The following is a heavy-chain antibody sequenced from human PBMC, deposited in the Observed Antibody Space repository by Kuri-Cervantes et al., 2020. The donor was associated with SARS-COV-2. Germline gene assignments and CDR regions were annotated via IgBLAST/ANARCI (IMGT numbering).Heavy chain of an antibody. D-gene: IGHD6-13*01. CDR3: ARDSNNPLSSSWYWDWFDP. CDR1: GYTFTSYG. V-gene: IGHV1-18*01. CDR2: ISAYNGHT. Sequence: ASVKVSCKASGYTFTSYGFTWVRQVAGQGLEWMGWISAYNGHTNYAQKLQGRVNMTTDTSTSTAYMELRSLRSDDTAVYYCARDSNNPLSSSWYWDWFDPWGQGTLVTVSS. J-gene: IGHJ5*02.